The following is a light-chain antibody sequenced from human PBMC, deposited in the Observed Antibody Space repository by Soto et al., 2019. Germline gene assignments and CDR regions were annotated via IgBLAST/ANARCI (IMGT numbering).Light chain of an antibody. CDR3: QQYNSYSTWT. V-gene: IGKV1-5*03. Sequence: DNQMTQSPSTLSGSVGDRVTITCRASQTISSWLAWYQQKPGKAPKLLIYKASTLKSGVPSRFSGSGSGPEFTLTISSLQPDDFATYYCQQYNSYSTWTFGQGTRWIS. J-gene: IGKJ1*01. CDR2: KAS. CDR1: QTISSW.